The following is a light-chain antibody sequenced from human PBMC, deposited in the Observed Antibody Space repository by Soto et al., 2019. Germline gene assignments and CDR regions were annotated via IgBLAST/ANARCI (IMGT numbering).Light chain of an antibody. V-gene: IGLV2-14*01. CDR1: SNDVGGYNY. CDR2: EVS. J-gene: IGLJ1*01. CDR3: SSYTGSNIRYV. Sequence: QSVLXQPASVSGSPGQSITISCTGTSNDVGGYNYVSWYQHHPGKAPKLMIYEVSDRPSGVSNRFSGSKSGNTASLTISGLQAEDEADYYCSSYTGSNIRYVFGTGTKVTVL.